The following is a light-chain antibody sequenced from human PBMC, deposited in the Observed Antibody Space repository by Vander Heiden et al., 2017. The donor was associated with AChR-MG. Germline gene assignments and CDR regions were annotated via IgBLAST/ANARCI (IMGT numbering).Light chain of an antibody. V-gene: IGKV3-11*01. CDR1: QSVSSY. Sequence: EIVLTQSPATLSLSPGERATLSCRASQSVSSYLAWYQQKPGQAPRLLIYDASNRATGIPARFSGSGYGTDFTLTISSREPEDFAVYYCQQRVNWPPFTFGHGTKVDIK. J-gene: IGKJ3*01. CDR3: QQRVNWPPFT. CDR2: DAS.